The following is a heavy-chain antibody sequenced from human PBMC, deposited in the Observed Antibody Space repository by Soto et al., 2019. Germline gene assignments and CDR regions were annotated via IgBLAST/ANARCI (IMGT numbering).Heavy chain of an antibody. V-gene: IGHV4-31*03. Sequence: QAQLQESGPGLVKPSETLSLTCTISGGSISRGGYYWSWIRHQRGKGLEWIGCISDSGNTYYNPSLKSRLTSSLDRSERQFSLKLTSVTAADAAVYYCARAAAILTGFPIDTWGQGTLVTVSS. D-gene: IGHD3-9*01. J-gene: IGHJ5*02. CDR2: ISDSGNT. CDR3: ARAAAILTGFPIDT. CDR1: GGSISRGGYY.